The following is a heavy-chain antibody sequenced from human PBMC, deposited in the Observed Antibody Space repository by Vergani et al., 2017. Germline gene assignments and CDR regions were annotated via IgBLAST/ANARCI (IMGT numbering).Heavy chain of an antibody. CDR3: AREDCSSTSCHYYFDY. D-gene: IGHD2-2*01. Sequence: QVQLVESGGGVVQPGRSLRLSCAASGFTFSSYAMHWVRQAPGKGLEWVAVISYDGSNKYYADSVKGRFTISRDNSKNTLYLQMNSLRAEDTAVYYCAREDCSSTSCHYYFDYWGQGTLVTVSS. CDR2: ISYDGSNK. J-gene: IGHJ4*02. CDR1: GFTFSSYA. V-gene: IGHV3-30-3*01.